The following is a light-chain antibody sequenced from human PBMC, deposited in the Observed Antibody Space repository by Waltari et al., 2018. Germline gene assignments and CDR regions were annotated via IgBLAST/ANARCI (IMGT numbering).Light chain of an antibody. V-gene: IGKV3-20*01. CDR2: GAS. CDR1: QTVRTTY. J-gene: IGKJ4*01. CDR3: QQYDISPLT. Sequence: EIVLTQSPGTLSLSPGERATLSCRASQTVRTTYLAWYQQKPGQAPTLHIYGASSRATGIPDRFSGRGSGTDFSLTISSLEPEDFAVYYCQQYDISPLTFGGGTKVEIK.